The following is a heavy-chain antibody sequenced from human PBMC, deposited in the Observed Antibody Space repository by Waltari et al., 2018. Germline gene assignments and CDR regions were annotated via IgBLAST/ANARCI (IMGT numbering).Heavy chain of an antibody. Sequence: QVQLVHSGAEVKKHGSSVKVSCKASGGTSSSSAVSWVRQAPGQGLEWMGRIIPIFGTANYAQKFQGRVTITADKSTSTAYMELSSLRSEDTAVYYCAREGSSSDFDYWGQGTLVTVSS. V-gene: IGHV1-69*14. CDR1: GGTSSSSA. J-gene: IGHJ4*02. CDR2: IIPIFGTA. D-gene: IGHD6-13*01. CDR3: AREGSSSDFDY.